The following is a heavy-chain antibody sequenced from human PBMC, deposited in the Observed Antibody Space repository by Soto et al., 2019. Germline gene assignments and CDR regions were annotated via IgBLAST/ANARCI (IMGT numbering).Heavy chain of an antibody. Sequence: GESFKISCKGSGYSFTSYWIGWVRQMPGKGLEWMGIIYPGDSDTRYSPSFQGQVTISADKSISTAYLQWSSLKASDTAMYYCARRAGCSSTSCYSWFDPWGQGTLVTVS. D-gene: IGHD2-2*02. J-gene: IGHJ5*02. CDR2: IYPGDSDT. CDR1: GYSFTSYW. V-gene: IGHV5-51*01. CDR3: ARRAGCSSTSCYSWFDP.